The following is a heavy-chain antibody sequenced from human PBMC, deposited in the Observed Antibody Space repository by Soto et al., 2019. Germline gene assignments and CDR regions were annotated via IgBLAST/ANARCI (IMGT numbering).Heavy chain of an antibody. V-gene: IGHV3-15*01. D-gene: IGHD6-19*01. CDR3: TTGSEIVAGFYY. CDR2: IKSKTDGGTT. J-gene: IGHJ4*02. CDR1: GFTFSNAW. Sequence: GGSLRLSCAASGFTFSNAWMSWVRQAPGKGLEWVGRIKSKTDGGTTDYAAPVKGRFTISRDDSKNTLYLQMNSLKTEDTAVYYCTTGSEIVAGFYYWGQGTLVTVSS.